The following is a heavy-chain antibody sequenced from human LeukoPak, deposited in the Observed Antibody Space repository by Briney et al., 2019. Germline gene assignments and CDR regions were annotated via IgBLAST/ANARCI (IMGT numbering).Heavy chain of an antibody. CDR3: AKAGDYGVSLDY. V-gene: IGHV3-30*18. J-gene: IGHJ4*02. Sequence: PGGSLRLSCAASGFTFSSYGMHWVRQAPGKGLEWVAVISYDGSNKYYSDSVKGRFTISRDNSKNTLYLKMNSLRAEDTAVYYCAKAGDYGVSLDYWGQGTLVTVSS. CDR1: GFTFSSYG. D-gene: IGHD4-17*01. CDR2: ISYDGSNK.